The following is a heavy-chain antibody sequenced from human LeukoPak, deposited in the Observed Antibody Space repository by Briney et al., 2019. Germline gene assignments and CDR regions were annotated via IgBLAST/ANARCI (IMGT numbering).Heavy chain of an antibody. CDR3: AREGVASGFDY. CDR1: GGTFSSYA. V-gene: IGHV1-69*13. Sequence: ASVKVSCKASGGTFSSYAISWVRQAPGQGLEWMGGIIPIFGTANYAQKFQGRVTITADESTSTAYMELSSLRSEDTAVYYCAREGVASGFDYWAREPWSPSPQ. D-gene: IGHD6-19*01. CDR2: IIPIFGTA. J-gene: IGHJ4*02.